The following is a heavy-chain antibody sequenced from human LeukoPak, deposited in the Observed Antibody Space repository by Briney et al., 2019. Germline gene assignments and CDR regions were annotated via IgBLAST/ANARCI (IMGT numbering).Heavy chain of an antibody. D-gene: IGHD4-17*01. CDR3: AKASGYGDYGYYSYYIDV. V-gene: IGHV3-23*01. CDR1: ELTFYCYG. Sequence: GESLILSCAASELTFYCYGMGSVPQAPGKGLEWVSRISGSGGTTNDTDSEKGRFTISRDKSMKTLFLQMNSLRGEDTAVYYCAKASGYGDYGYYSYYIDVWGKGTTVTISS. CDR2: ISGSGGTT. J-gene: IGHJ6*03.